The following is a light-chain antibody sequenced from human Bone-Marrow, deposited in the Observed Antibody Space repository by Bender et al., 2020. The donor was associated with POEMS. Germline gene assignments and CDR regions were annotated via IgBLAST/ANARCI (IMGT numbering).Light chain of an antibody. CDR3: QSTDISGNVV. CDR1: ALPRQS. CDR2: KDT. V-gene: IGLV3-25*03. Sequence: SYELTQPPSVSVSPGQTARITCSGNALPRQSGFWYQQKAGQAPVLVIYKDTNRPSGIPERFFSSTSGTTVTLTISGVQAEDEADYYCQSTDISGNVVFGGGTKLTVL. J-gene: IGLJ2*01.